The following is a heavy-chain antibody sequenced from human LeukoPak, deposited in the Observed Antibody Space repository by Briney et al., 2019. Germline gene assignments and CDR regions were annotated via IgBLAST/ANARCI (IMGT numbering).Heavy chain of an antibody. CDR2: IYSGGGT. J-gene: IGHJ4*02. D-gene: IGHD2-15*01. CDR1: GFTVSSNY. V-gene: IGHV3-53*01. CDR3: ARAFLVGYSPEEYFFDY. Sequence: GGSLRLSCAASGFTVSSNYMSWVRQAPGKGLEWVSIIYSGGGTYYADSVKGRFTISRVNSKNTLYLQMNSLRDEDTAVYYCARAFLVGYSPEEYFFDYWGQGTLVTVSS.